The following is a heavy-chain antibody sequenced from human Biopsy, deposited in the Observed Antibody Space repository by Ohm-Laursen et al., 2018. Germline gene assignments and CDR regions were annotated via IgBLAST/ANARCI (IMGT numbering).Heavy chain of an antibody. Sequence: PSDTLSLTCIVSGDSISSDYYWTWIRQVPGEGLEWIAYMHHSGPTYTYYNPSLKSRVAISVEVSKNQFSLKVSSVTAADTAVYFCTRKPNSLYYFDHWGQGTLVTVSS. CDR1: GDSISSDYY. CDR2: MHHSGPT. D-gene: IGHD1-14*01. CDR3: TRKPNSLYYFDH. V-gene: IGHV4-30-4*02. J-gene: IGHJ4*02.